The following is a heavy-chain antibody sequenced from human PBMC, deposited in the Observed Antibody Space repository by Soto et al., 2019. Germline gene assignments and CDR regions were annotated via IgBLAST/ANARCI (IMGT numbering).Heavy chain of an antibody. J-gene: IGHJ4*02. CDR2: IYSGGST. D-gene: IGHD3-22*01. CDR3: ARGVAYYDSSGYYYSDYYFDY. Sequence: GGSLRLSCAASGFTVSSNYMSWVRQAPGKGLEWVSVIYSGGSTYYADSVKGRFTISRDNSKNTLYLQMNSLRAEDTAVYYCARGVAYYDSSGYYYSDYYFDYWGQGTLVTVSS. CDR1: GFTVSSNY. V-gene: IGHV3-53*01.